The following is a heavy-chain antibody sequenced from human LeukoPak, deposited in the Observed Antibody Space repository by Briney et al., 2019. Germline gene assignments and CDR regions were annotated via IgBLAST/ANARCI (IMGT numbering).Heavy chain of an antibody. V-gene: IGHV3-33*01. CDR3: ARDHSAGYFYPDS. CDR2: TWNDGNRK. CDR1: GFTFSSYD. Sequence: GGSLRLSCAASGFTFSSYDMHWVRQAPGKGLEWVAVTWNDGNRKYHADSVKGRFTISKDNSKNTLFLQMNSLRAEDTAVYYCARDHSAGYFYPDSWGRGILVIVSS. D-gene: IGHD3-22*01. J-gene: IGHJ4*02.